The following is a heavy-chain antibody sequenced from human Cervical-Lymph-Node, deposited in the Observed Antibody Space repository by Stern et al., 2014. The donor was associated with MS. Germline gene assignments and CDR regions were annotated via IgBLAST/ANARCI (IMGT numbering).Heavy chain of an antibody. J-gene: IGHJ4*02. D-gene: IGHD4-11*01. V-gene: IGHV3-30-3*01. CDR1: GFSFTGHT. CDR3: AREDYRNYSPHIDY. CDR2: ISYDGSKK. Sequence: VQLVESGGGVVQPGRSLRLSCAGSGFSFTGHTMHWVRQAPGKGLEWVTSISYDGSKKQYAGSVKGRFTISRDTSKNTLYLQMNSLRVEDTALYYCAREDYRNYSPHIDYWGQGTLVTVSS.